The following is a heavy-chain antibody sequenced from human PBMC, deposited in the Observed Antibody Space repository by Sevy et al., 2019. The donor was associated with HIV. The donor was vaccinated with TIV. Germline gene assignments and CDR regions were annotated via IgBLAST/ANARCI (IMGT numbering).Heavy chain of an antibody. Sequence: SETLSLTCTVSGGSISSGGYYWSWIRQHPGKGLEWIGYIYYSGSTYYNPSLKSRVTISVDTSKNQFSLKLSSVTAADTAVYYCARGYYDCWSGYYTATSRYYYYYGMDVWGQGTTVTVSS. V-gene: IGHV4-31*03. J-gene: IGHJ6*02. CDR2: IYYSGST. CDR1: GGSISSGGYY. D-gene: IGHD3-3*01. CDR3: ARGYYDCWSGYYTATSRYYYYYGMDV.